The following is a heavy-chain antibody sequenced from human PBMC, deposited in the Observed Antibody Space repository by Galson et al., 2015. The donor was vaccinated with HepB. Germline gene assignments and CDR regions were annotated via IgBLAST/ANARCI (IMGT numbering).Heavy chain of an antibody. D-gene: IGHD3-22*01. Sequence: SLRLSCAASGFTFSSYSMNWVRQAPGKGLEWVSSISSSSSYIYYADSVKGRFTISRDNAKNSLYLQMNSLRAEDTAVYYCARDLFYDSSGYSFDYWAREPWSPSPQ. CDR1: GFTFSSYS. CDR3: ARDLFYDSSGYSFDY. CDR2: ISSSSSYI. J-gene: IGHJ4*02. V-gene: IGHV3-21*04.